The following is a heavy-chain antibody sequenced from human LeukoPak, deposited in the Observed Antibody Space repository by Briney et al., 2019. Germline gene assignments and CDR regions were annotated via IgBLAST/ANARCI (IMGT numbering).Heavy chain of an antibody. CDR2: INPSGGST. V-gene: IGHV1-46*01. CDR1: GYTFASYE. CDR3: ARTAGRTFDY. D-gene: IGHD6-6*01. Sequence: ASVKVSCKASGYTFASYEINWVRQAPGQGLEWMGIINPSGGSTSYAQKFQGRVTMTRDTSTSTVYMELSSLRSEDTAVYYCARTAGRTFDYWGQETLVTVSS. J-gene: IGHJ4*02.